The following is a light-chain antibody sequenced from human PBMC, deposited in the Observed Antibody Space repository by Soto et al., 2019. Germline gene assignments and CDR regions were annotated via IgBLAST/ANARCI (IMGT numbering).Light chain of an antibody. V-gene: IGKV3-15*01. CDR2: GAS. J-gene: IGKJ4*01. CDR1: QSVYIN. CDR3: QQYNNWPLT. Sequence: EREMTQSPATLSVSPGERATPSCRASQSVYINLAWYQQKPGQAPRLLIYGASTRATGIPARFSGSGSGTEFTLTISSLQSEDFAVYYCQQYNNWPLTFGGGTKVDIK.